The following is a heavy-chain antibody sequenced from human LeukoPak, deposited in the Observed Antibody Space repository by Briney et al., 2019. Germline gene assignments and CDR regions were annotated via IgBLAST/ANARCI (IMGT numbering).Heavy chain of an antibody. D-gene: IGHD5-18*01. CDR2: ISYDGSNK. CDR1: GFTFSSYG. CDR3: AKPGAAMVKNWFDP. J-gene: IGHJ5*02. V-gene: IGHV3-30*18. Sequence: PGGSLRLSCAASGFTFSSYGMHWVRQAPGKGLEWVAVISYDGSNKYYADSVKGRFTISRDNSKNTLYLQMNSLRAEDTAVYYCAKPGAAMVKNWFDPWGQGTLVTVSS.